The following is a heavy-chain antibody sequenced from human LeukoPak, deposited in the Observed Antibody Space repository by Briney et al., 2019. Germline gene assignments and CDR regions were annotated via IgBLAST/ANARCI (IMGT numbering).Heavy chain of an antibody. V-gene: IGHV3-23*01. D-gene: IGHD4-17*01. CDR1: GFTFSSYA. Sequence: GGSLRLSCAASGFTFSSYAMSWVRQAPGKGLEWVSAISGSGGRTYYADSVKGRFTISRDNSKNTLYLQMNSLRAEDTAVYYCAKDYGDYDYYYYGMDVWGQGTTVTVSS. CDR3: AKDYGDYDYYYYGMDV. J-gene: IGHJ6*02. CDR2: ISGSGGRT.